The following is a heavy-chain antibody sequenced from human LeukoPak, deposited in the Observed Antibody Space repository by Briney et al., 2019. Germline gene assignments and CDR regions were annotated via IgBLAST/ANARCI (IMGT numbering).Heavy chain of an antibody. CDR2: INHSGST. CDR3: ARGRRITMVRGVTNFDY. CDR1: GGSFSGYY. V-gene: IGHV4-34*01. Sequence: SSETLSLTCAVYGGSFSGYYWSWIRQPPGKGLEWIGEINHSGSTNYNPSLKSRVTISVDTSKNQFSLKLSSVTAADTAVYYCARGRRITMVRGVTNFDYWGQGTLVTVSS. D-gene: IGHD3-10*01. J-gene: IGHJ4*02.